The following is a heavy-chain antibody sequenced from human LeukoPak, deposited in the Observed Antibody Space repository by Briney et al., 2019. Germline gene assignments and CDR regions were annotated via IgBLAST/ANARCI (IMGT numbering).Heavy chain of an antibody. J-gene: IGHJ4*02. V-gene: IGHV3-33*01. CDR2: IWYDGRKR. D-gene: IGHD1/OR15-1a*01. CDR3: ARFRAATTRFDY. Sequence: GGSLRLSCAASGFNFSKYGIHWVRQAPGKGLEWVAVIWYDGRKRLYADSVKGRVTISRDNSKNTLYLEMNSLRPEDTAVYYCARFRAATTRFDYWGQGTLVTVSS. CDR1: GFNFSKYG.